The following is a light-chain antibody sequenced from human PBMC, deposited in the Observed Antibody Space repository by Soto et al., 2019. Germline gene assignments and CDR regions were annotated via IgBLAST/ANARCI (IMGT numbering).Light chain of an antibody. CDR1: QTKSIW. J-gene: IGKJ5*01. CDR2: KAS. V-gene: IGKV1-5*03. Sequence: QMPQYPTTQYRSVGERVNIPSRASQTKSIWLAWYQQKRGKAPKLLIYKASTLKSGVPSRFSGIIYGTAGTINLCILQPDDGTTYYGQLYNCYSEAFGQGTLLDIK. CDR3: QLYNCYSEA.